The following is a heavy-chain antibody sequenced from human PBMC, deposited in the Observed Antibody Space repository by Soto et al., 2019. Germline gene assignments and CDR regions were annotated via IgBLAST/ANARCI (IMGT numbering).Heavy chain of an antibody. CDR2: IIPIFGTA. Sequence: QVQLVQSGAEVKKPGSSVKVSCKASGGTFSSYAISWVRQAPGQGLEWMGGIIPIFGTANYAQKFQGRVTSTADESTSTAYMELSSLRSEDTAVYYCARDVACSGGSCRYRLGDDAFDIWGQGTMVTVSS. CDR3: ARDVACSGGSCRYRLGDDAFDI. J-gene: IGHJ3*02. D-gene: IGHD2-15*01. CDR1: GGTFSSYA. V-gene: IGHV1-69*01.